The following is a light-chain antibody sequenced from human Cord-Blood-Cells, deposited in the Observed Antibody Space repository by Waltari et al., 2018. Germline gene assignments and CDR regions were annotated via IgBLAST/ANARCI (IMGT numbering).Light chain of an antibody. CDR1: QSVSSSY. Sequence: EIVLTQSPGTLSLSPGERATLSCRASQSVSSSYLAWYQQKPVQAPRLLIYGASSRATGIPDRFSGSWSGTDFTLTISRLGPEDFTVYYCQQYGISPRWTFGQVTKVEIK. CDR3: QQYGISPRWT. J-gene: IGKJ1*01. V-gene: IGKV3-20*01. CDR2: GAS.